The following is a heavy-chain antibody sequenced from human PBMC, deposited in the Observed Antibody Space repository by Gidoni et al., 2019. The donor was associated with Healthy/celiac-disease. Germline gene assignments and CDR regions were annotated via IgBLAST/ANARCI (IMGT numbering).Heavy chain of an antibody. V-gene: IGHV3-9*01. Sequence: EVQLVESGGGLVQPGRSLRLSCAASGFTFDDYAMHWVRQAPGKGLEWGSGISWNSGSIGYADSVKGRFTISRDNAKNSLYLQMNSLRAEDTALYYCAKDSSGYGGYFDLWGRGTLVTVSS. D-gene: IGHD3-22*01. CDR1: GFTFDDYA. J-gene: IGHJ2*01. CDR2: ISWNSGSI. CDR3: AKDSSGYGGYFDL.